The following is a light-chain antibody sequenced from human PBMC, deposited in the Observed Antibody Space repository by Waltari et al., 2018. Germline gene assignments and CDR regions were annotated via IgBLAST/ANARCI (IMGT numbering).Light chain of an antibody. V-gene: IGKV1-5*01. CDR3: QQYNSYSPWT. J-gene: IGKJ1*01. CDR1: KEISRW. Sequence: DILLTQSPSTLSASVGDRVTITCRASKEISRWLAWYQQNPGKAPNLLIVDAASLASGVPSRFSGSGSGTDFTLTISSLQPDDFATYYCQQYNSYSPWTFGPGTKVEIK. CDR2: DAA.